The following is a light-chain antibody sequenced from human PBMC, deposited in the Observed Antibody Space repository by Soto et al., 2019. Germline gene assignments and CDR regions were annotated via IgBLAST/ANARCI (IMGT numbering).Light chain of an antibody. V-gene: IGKV1-5*03. J-gene: IGKJ1*01. CDR3: QHYNSYSEA. CDR2: KAS. Sequence: DIQMTPSPSTLSGSVADRVTLTCRASQTISSWLAWYQQKPGKAPKLLIYKASTLKSGVPSRFSGSGSGTEFTLTISSLQPGDFATYYCQHYNSYSEAFGQGTKVDI. CDR1: QTISSW.